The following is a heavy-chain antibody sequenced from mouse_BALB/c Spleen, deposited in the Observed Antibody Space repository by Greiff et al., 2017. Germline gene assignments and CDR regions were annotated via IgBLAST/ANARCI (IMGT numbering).Heavy chain of an antibody. D-gene: IGHD2-3*01. CDR2: IWSGGST. Sequence: VKLMESGPGLVQPSQSLSITCTVSGFSLTSYGVHWVRQSPGKGLEWLGVIWSGGSTDYNAAFISRLSISKDNSKSQVFFKMNSLQANDTAIYYCARTYDGSYSAMDYWGQGTSVTVSS. CDR1: GFSLTSYG. V-gene: IGHV2-2*02. J-gene: IGHJ4*01. CDR3: ARTYDGSYSAMDY.